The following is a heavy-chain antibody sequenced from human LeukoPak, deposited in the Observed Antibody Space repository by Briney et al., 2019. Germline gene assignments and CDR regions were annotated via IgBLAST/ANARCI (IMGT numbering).Heavy chain of an antibody. D-gene: IGHD6-13*01. Sequence: GGSLRLSCAASGFTFSSYGMHWVHQAPGKGLEWVAVISYDGSNKYYADSVKGRFTISRDNSKNTLYLQMNSLRAEDTAVYYCAKRVGIAAAGDYWGQGTLVTVSS. CDR3: AKRVGIAAAGDY. CDR1: GFTFSSYG. CDR2: ISYDGSNK. V-gene: IGHV3-30*18. J-gene: IGHJ4*02.